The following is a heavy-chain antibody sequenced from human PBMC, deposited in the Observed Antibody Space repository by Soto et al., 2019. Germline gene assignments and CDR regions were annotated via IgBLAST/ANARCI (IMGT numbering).Heavy chain of an antibody. CDR1: GGSISSSSYF. V-gene: IGHV4-39*01. J-gene: IGHJ5*02. Sequence: PSETLSLTCTVSGGSISSSSYFWGWIRQPPGKGLEWIGSIYYSGGTYYNPSLKSRVTVSLDTSKNQFSLKLSSVTAADTAVYYCARHPSDFWFDPWGQGTLVTVSS. CDR3: ARHPSDFWFDP. CDR2: IYYSGGT. D-gene: IGHD2-21*02.